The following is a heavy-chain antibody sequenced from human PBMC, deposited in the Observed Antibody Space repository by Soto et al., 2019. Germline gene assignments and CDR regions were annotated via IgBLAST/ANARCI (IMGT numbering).Heavy chain of an antibody. V-gene: IGHV1-2*04. CDR3: ARAGSALWAAGTPYYYGMDV. J-gene: IGHJ6*02. CDR2: INPNSGGT. Sequence: ASVKVSCKASGYTFTGYYMHWVRQAPGQGLEWMGWINPNSGGTNYAQKFQGWVTMTRDTSISTAYMELSRLRSDDTAVYYCARAGSALWAAGTPYYYGMDVWGQGTTVTVSS. CDR1: GYTFTGYY. D-gene: IGHD6-13*01.